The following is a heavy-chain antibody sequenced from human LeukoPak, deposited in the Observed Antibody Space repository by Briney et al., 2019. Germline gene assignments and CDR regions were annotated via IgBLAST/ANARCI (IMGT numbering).Heavy chain of an antibody. Sequence: SETLSLTCAVHGGSFSGYYWSWIRQPPGKGLEWIGEINHSGSTNYNPSLKSRVTISVDTSKNQFSLKLSSVTAADTAVYYCARSSIVVVIASPYYFDYWGQGTLVAVSS. CDR1: GGSFSGYY. J-gene: IGHJ4*02. V-gene: IGHV4-34*01. CDR3: ARSSIVVVIASPYYFDY. CDR2: INHSGST. D-gene: IGHD2-21*01.